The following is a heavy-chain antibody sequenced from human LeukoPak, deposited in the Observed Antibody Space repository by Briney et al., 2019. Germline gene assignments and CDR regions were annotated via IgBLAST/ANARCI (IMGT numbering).Heavy chain of an antibody. CDR2: ISTTSTYT. Sequence: GGSLRLSCAASGFTFSDYYMSWIRQAPGEGLEWLSYISTTSTYTDYADSVKGRFTISRDNAKNSLFLQMNSLRADDTAVYYCARDWASSNEIWFDPWGQGTLVTVSS. D-gene: IGHD1-1*01. CDR3: ARDWASSNEIWFDP. J-gene: IGHJ5*02. V-gene: IGHV3-11*06. CDR1: GFTFSDYY.